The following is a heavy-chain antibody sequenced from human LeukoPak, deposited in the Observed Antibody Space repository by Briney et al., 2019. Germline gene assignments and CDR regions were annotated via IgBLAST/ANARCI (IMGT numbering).Heavy chain of an antibody. J-gene: IGHJ4*02. CDR1: GGSISSYY. CDR2: IYYSGST. V-gene: IGHV4-59*08. CDR3: ARGGIRGALFDY. Sequence: PSETLSLTCTVSGGSISSYYWSWIRQPPGKGLEWIGYIYYSGSTNYNPSLKSRVTISIDTSKNQFPLKLGSVTVADTAVYYCARGGIRGALFDYWGQGTLVTVSS. D-gene: IGHD6-13*01.